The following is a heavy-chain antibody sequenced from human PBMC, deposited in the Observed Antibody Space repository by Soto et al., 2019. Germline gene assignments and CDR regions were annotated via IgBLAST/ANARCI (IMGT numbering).Heavy chain of an antibody. D-gene: IGHD4-17*01. Sequence: GESLKISCKGSGYSFTSYWIGWVRQMPGKGLEWMGIIYPGGSDTRYSPSFQGQVTISADKSISTAYLQWSSLKASDTAMYYCARHTEEIDYGGNFYFDYWGQGTLVTVSS. CDR1: GYSFTSYW. V-gene: IGHV5-51*01. CDR2: IYPGGSDT. CDR3: ARHTEEIDYGGNFYFDY. J-gene: IGHJ4*02.